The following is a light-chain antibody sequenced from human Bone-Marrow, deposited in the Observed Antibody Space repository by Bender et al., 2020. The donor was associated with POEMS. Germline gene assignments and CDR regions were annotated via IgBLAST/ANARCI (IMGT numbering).Light chain of an antibody. V-gene: IGLV3-1*01. CDR3: QAWDSSVARV. CDR1: ELGDKF. CDR2: HDT. J-gene: IGLJ3*02. Sequence: SYELTQPPSVSVSPGQTASISCSGDELGDKFACWYQWKPGQSPVLVIYHDTKRPSGIPERFSGSNSGNTATLTISGTQAMDEADYYCQAWDSSVARVFGGGTKLTVL.